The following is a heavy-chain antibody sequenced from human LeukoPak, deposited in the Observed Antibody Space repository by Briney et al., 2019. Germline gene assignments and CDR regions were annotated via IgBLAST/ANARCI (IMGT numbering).Heavy chain of an antibody. CDR3: ARGPRRVSSSPYRIGCYYYMDV. V-gene: IGHV4-34*01. CDR2: INHSGST. Sequence: SETLSLTCAVYGGSFSGYYWSWIRQPPGKGLEWIGEINHSGSTNYNPSLKSRVTISVDTSKNQFSLKLSSVTAADTAVYYCARGPRRVSSSPYRIGCYYYMDVWGKGTTVTVSS. J-gene: IGHJ6*03. D-gene: IGHD6-6*01. CDR1: GGSFSGYY.